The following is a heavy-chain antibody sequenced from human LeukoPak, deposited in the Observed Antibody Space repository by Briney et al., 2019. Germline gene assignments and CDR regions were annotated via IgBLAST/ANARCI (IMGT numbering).Heavy chain of an antibody. CDR3: IGGATVTTEVY. CDR2: ISWNSGSI. CDR1: GFTFDDYA. V-gene: IGHV3-9*01. Sequence: GGSLRLSCAASGFTFDDYAMHWVRQAPGKGLEWVSGISWNSGSISYADSVKGRFTISRDNAKNSLYLQMNSLRAEDTALYYCIGGATVTTEVYWGQGTLVTVSS. D-gene: IGHD4-17*01. J-gene: IGHJ4*02.